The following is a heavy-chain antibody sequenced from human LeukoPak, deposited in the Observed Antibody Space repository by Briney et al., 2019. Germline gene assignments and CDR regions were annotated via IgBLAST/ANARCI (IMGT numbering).Heavy chain of an antibody. D-gene: IGHD3-9*01. CDR3: AKDPRNILTGDYDDFDI. CDR1: GGTFSSYA. J-gene: IGHJ3*02. CDR2: IIPIFGIA. V-gene: IGHV1-69*13. Sequence: WASVKVSCKASGGTFSSYAISWVRQAPGQGLEWMGGIIPIFGIANYAQKFQGRVTITADESTSTAYMELSSLRSDDTAVYFCAKDPRNILTGDYDDFDIWGQGTMVIVSS.